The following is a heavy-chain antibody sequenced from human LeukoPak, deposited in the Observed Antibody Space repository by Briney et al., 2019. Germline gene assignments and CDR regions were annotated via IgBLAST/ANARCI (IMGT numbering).Heavy chain of an antibody. CDR1: GYTFTSYG. Sequence: ASVKVSCKASGYTFTSYGISWVRQAPGQGLEWMGWISAYNGNTNYAQKLQGRVTMTTDTSTSTAYMELRSLRSDDTAVYYCARDQGGITYYYDSSGLFDYWGQGTLVTVSS. J-gene: IGHJ4*02. V-gene: IGHV1-18*01. D-gene: IGHD3-22*01. CDR3: ARDQGGITYYYDSSGLFDY. CDR2: ISAYNGNT.